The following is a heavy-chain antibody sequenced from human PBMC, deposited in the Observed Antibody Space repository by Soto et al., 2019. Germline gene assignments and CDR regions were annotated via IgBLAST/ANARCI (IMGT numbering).Heavy chain of an antibody. D-gene: IGHD6-19*01. CDR2: MNANSGNT. CDR1: GYTFTSYD. J-gene: IGHJ4*02. Sequence: QVQLVQSGAEVKKPGASVKVSCKASGYTFTSYDINWVRQATGQGLEWMGWMNANSGNTGYAQKFQGRVTMTRNTSISTAYMELSSLRSEDAAVYYCAGESVAGFDFDYWGQGTLVTVSS. CDR3: AGESVAGFDFDY. V-gene: IGHV1-8*01.